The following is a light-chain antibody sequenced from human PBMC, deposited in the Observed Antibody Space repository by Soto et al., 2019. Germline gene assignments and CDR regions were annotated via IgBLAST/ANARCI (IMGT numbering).Light chain of an antibody. CDR3: QQYNNWPLT. J-gene: IGKJ4*01. Sequence: EIVMTQSPATLSVSPGERATLSCRASQSVSSNLAWYQQEPGQAPRLLIYGASTRATGIPARFSGSGSGTEFTLTISSLQSEDFVVYYCQQYNNWPLTFGGGTKVEIK. CDR1: QSVSSN. CDR2: GAS. V-gene: IGKV3-15*01.